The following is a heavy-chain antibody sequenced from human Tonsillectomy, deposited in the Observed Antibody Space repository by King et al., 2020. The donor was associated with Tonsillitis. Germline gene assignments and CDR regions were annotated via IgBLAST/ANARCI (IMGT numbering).Heavy chain of an antibody. CDR3: ARHQDSHNPVSSIDY. CDR2: INFGGAT. CDR1: GGSISGSPNY. D-gene: IGHD6-13*01. Sequence: QLQESGPGLVKPSETLSLTCTVSGGSISGSPNYWGWIRQPPGMGLEWIGNINFGGATYYNSSLKRRATVSVDTSKNHFSLNLYSVTAADTAVYYCARHQDSHNPVSSIDYWGQGTLVTVSS. J-gene: IGHJ4*02. V-gene: IGHV4-39*01.